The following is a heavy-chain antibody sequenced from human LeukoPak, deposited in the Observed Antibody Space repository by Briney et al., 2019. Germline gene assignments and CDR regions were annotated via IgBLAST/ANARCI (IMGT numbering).Heavy chain of an antibody. CDR3: ARDEEGGSYPLDY. V-gene: IGHV3-20*04. Sequence: PGGSLRLSCAASGFTFDDYGMSWVRQAPGKGLEWVSGINWNGGSTGYADSVKGRFTISRDNAKNSLYLQMNSLRAEDAALYYCARDEEGGSYPLDYWGRGTLVTVSS. CDR2: INWNGGST. J-gene: IGHJ4*02. D-gene: IGHD1-26*01. CDR1: GFTFDDYG.